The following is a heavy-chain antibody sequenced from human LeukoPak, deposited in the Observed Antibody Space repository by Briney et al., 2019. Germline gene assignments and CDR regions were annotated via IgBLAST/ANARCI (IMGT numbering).Heavy chain of an antibody. CDR3: ARAWWELPDYYYYGMDV. CDR1: GFTVSSNY. Sequence: PGGSLRLSCAASGFTVSSNYVSWVRQAPGKGLEWVSVIYSGGSTYYGDSVKGRFTISRDNSKNTVYLQMNSLRAEDTAIYYCARAWWELPDYYYYGMDVWGQGTTVTVSS. V-gene: IGHV3-66*01. CDR2: IYSGGST. D-gene: IGHD1-26*01. J-gene: IGHJ6*02.